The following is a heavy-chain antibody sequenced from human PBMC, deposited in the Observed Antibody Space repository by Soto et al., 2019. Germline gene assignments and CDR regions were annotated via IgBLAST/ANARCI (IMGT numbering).Heavy chain of an antibody. CDR3: ARVHCSSTSCYPYYYYYGMDV. Sequence: QVQLVQSGAEVKKPGSSVKVSCKASGGTFSSYAISWVRQAPGQGLEWMGGIIPIFGTANYAQKFQGRVTITAEESTSTAYMELSSLRSEDTAVYYCARVHCSSTSCYPYYYYYGMDVWGQGTTVTVSS. J-gene: IGHJ6*02. V-gene: IGHV1-69*01. CDR2: IIPIFGTA. CDR1: GGTFSSYA. D-gene: IGHD2-2*01.